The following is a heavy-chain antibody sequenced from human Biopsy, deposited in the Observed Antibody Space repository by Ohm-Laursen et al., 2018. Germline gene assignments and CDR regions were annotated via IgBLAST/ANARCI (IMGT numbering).Heavy chain of an antibody. CDR2: IYTSGIT. CDR3: ARDRDRRGWFDP. V-gene: IGHV4-4*07. CDR1: GGSLSSYS. Sequence: SETLSLTCTVSGGSLSSYSWSWIRQPPGKGLEWIGQIYTSGITNYNPSLKSRVTMSVDTSKNKFSPRMSSVTAADTAVYYCARDRDRRGWFDPWGQGTLVTVSS. J-gene: IGHJ5*02. D-gene: IGHD1-14*01.